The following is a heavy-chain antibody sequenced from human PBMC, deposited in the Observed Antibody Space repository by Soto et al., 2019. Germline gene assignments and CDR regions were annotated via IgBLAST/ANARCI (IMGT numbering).Heavy chain of an antibody. CDR1: GFTFSSYG. CDR3: ARDFRRRWLPFDY. Sequence: QVQLVESGGGVVQPGRSLRLSCAASGFTFSSYGMHWVRQAPGKGLEWVAVIWYDGSNEYYADSVKGRFTISRDNSKNTLYLQMNSLRAEDTAVYYCARDFRRRWLPFDYWGQGTLVTVSS. CDR2: IWYDGSNE. V-gene: IGHV3-33*01. J-gene: IGHJ4*02. D-gene: IGHD5-12*01.